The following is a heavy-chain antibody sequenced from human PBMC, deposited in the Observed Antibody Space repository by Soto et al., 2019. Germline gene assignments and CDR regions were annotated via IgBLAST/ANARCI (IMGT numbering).Heavy chain of an antibody. J-gene: IGHJ3*02. CDR2: IIPIFGTA. V-gene: IGHV1-69*06. Sequence: QVQLVQSGAAVKKPRSSVKVSCKASGGTFSIYAISWVRQSPGQGREWMGVIIPIFGTANYAQKFQGRVTITADKSTSTAYMELSSLRSEDTAGYYCAGTLYGGNSGAFDIWGQGTMVTVSS. CDR1: GGTFSIYA. D-gene: IGHD2-21*02. CDR3: AGTLYGGNSGAFDI.